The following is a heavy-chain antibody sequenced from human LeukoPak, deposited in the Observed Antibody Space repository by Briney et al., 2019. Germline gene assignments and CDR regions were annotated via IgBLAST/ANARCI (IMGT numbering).Heavy chain of an antibody. J-gene: IGHJ4*02. CDR1: GLTFSSYA. Sequence: GGSLRLSCAASGLTFSSYAMNWVRQAPGKGLEWVAVISYDGSNKYYADSVKGRFTISRDNSKNTLYLQMNSLRAEDTAVYYCAKEYLRGFYFDYWGQGTLVTVSS. CDR2: ISYDGSNK. CDR3: AKEYLRGFYFDY. V-gene: IGHV3-30*18.